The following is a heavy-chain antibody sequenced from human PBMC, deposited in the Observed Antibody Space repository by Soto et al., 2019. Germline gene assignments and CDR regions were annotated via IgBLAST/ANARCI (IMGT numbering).Heavy chain of an antibody. CDR3: AITGAEVY. Sequence: QVQLVQSGSEVKKPGSSMKVSCKASGQPFTTYAINWVRQAPGQGLEWVGGIVPIFGTSNSAQKFQGRVTITADKLSNTGYMELSSLRSDDTAIYYCAITGAEVYWGQGTLVTVSS. V-gene: IGHV1-69*06. CDR2: IVPIFGTS. D-gene: IGHD1-20*01. J-gene: IGHJ4*02. CDR1: GQPFTTYA.